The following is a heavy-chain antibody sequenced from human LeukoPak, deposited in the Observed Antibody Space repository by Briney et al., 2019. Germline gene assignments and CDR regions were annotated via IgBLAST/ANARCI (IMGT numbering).Heavy chain of an antibody. V-gene: IGHV3-23*01. Sequence: PGGSLRLSCAAPGFTLSNHAMSWVPQAPGKGLEWVSGISGSGGRRYYADSVKGRFTISRDNSKNPLSLQMNSLRAEHMSVYDCSKGRRDSGSYYQYFDYWVQGTLVTMSS. CDR2: ISGSGGRR. D-gene: IGHD1-26*01. J-gene: IGHJ4*02. CDR3: SKGRRDSGSYYQYFDY. CDR1: GFTLSNHA.